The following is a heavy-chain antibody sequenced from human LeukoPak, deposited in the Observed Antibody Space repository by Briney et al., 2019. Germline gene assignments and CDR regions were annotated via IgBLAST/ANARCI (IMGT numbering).Heavy chain of an antibody. CDR3: ARAPFRRGVCFDY. CDR2: IYTSGST. Sequence: SQTLSLTCTVSGGSISSGSYYWSWIRQPAGKGLECIGRIYTSGSTNYNPSLKSRVTISVDTSKNQFSLKLSSVTAADTAVYYCARAPFRRGVCFDYWGQGTLVTVSS. V-gene: IGHV4-61*02. CDR1: GGSISSGSYY. J-gene: IGHJ4*02. D-gene: IGHD3-10*01.